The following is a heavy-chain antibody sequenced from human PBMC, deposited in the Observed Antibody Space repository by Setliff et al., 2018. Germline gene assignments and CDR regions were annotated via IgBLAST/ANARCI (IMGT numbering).Heavy chain of an antibody. CDR2: ISWNSGTSM. D-gene: IGHD2-2*01. J-gene: IGHJ6*04. CDR3: ARAPSIVVVQATIPHV. V-gene: IGHV3-9*01. CDR1: GFTFDDYV. Sequence: PGGSLRLSCAASGFTFDDYVIHWVRQAPGKGLEWVSGISWNSGTSMYYADSVKGRFTISRDNAKDSLYLQMNSLKAEDTAVYYCARAPSIVVVQATIPHVWGKGTPVTVSS.